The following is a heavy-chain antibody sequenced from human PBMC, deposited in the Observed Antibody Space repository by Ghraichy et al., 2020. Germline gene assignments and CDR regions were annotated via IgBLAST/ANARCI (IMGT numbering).Heavy chain of an antibody. CDR1: GGSISSNNW. CDR3: ARHGEYYMDV. Sequence: SETLSLTCAVSGGSISSNNWWSLVRQPPGKGLEWIGEIYHAGYINYNPSLKSRVTLSLDKSKNQLSLRLSSVTAADTAVYFCARHGEYYMDVWGKRTTVTVSS. V-gene: IGHV4-4*02. J-gene: IGHJ6*03. CDR2: IYHAGYI. D-gene: IGHD3-3*01.